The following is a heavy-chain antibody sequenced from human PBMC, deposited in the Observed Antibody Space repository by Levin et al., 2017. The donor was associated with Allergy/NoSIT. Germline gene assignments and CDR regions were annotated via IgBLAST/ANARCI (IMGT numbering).Heavy chain of an antibody. V-gene: IGHV1-18*01. Sequence: GASVKVSCKASGYTFTSYGISWVRQAPGQGLEWMGWISAYNGNTNYAQKLQGRVTMTTDTSTSTAYMELRSLRSDDTAVYYCARRNKVPSDMVRGVIVYYYYGMDVWGQGTTVTVSS. J-gene: IGHJ6*02. CDR2: ISAYNGNT. CDR1: GYTFTSYG. CDR3: ARRNKVPSDMVRGVIVYYYYGMDV. D-gene: IGHD3-10*01.